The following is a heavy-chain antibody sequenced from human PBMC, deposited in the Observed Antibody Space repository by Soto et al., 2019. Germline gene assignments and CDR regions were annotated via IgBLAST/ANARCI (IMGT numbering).Heavy chain of an antibody. J-gene: IGHJ6*02. CDR2: ITPMFVTA. D-gene: IGHD6-6*01. Sequence: QVQLVQSGAELKKPGSSVKVSCKASGGTFRNNTFSWVRQAPGQGLEWMGGITPMFVTATYAEKFQGRVTITAEESTTTAYMELSSLRSDETAVYYCARDRVGRVMSSSGMSLFFGLDVWGQGTTVTVSS. CDR1: GGTFRNNT. V-gene: IGHV1-69*01. CDR3: ARDRVGRVMSSSGMSLFFGLDV.